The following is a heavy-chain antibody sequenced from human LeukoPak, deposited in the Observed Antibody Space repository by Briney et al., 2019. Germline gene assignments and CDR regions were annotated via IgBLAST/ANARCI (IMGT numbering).Heavy chain of an antibody. J-gene: IGHJ3*02. CDR3: AKVRDTRDWYKDAFDI. CDR1: GFTFSSYA. Sequence: GGSLRLSCAASGFTFSSYAMSWVRQAPGKGLEWVSAVTGTGGSTYYVASVKGRFTVSRDNSKNTLYLQMSSLRAEDTAMYYCAKVRDTRDWYKDAFDIWGQGTRVTVSS. CDR2: VTGTGGST. V-gene: IGHV3-23*01. D-gene: IGHD6-19*01.